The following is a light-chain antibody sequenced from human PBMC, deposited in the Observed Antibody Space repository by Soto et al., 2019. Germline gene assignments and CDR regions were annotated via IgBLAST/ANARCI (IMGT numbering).Light chain of an antibody. V-gene: IGKV3-20*01. J-gene: IGKJ4*01. CDR2: AAS. CDR3: HQYGTSPS. CDR1: QSISSTD. Sequence: EIVLTQSPGTLSVSPGERATLSCRASQSISSTDLAWYQHKPGQAPRLVIYAASSRATGIPDRFSGSGSGTDFTLIISTLQPEDFAVYYCHQYGTSPSFGGGTKVVIK.